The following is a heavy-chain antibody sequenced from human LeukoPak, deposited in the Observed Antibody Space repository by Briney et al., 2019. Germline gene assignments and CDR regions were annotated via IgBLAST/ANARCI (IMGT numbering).Heavy chain of an antibody. D-gene: IGHD4-17*01. J-gene: IGHJ4*02. CDR3: AKDFSTVTLGYFDS. CDR2: ISGST. CDR1: GFTFSTYA. Sequence: GGSLRLSCAASGFTFSTYAMSWVRQAPGKGLEWVSGISGSTYYADSVKGRFTISRDNSKNALYLQMNSLRAEDTAVYYCAKDFSTVTLGYFDSWGQGTLDTVSS. V-gene: IGHV3-23*01.